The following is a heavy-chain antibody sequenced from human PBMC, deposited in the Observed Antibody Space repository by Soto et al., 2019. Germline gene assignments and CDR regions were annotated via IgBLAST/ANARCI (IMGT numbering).Heavy chain of an antibody. V-gene: IGHV1-69*08. D-gene: IGHD4-17*01. J-gene: IGHJ4*02. CDR3: AGDSGKSDYAFDF. Sequence: QVQLVQSGAEVKKPGSSVKVSCKASGGPVSSYTLSWVRQAPGQGLEWMGRIIPLLGRATYAGKFQGRVTIPANKSTSTFYMDLSSLRSEDTAVYFCAGDSGKSDYAFDFWGQGTLVTVSS. CDR1: GGPVSSYT. CDR2: IIPLLGRA.